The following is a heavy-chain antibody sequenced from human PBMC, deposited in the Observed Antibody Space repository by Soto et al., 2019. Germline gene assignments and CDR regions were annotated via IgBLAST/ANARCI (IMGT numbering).Heavy chain of an antibody. CDR2: ISGSGGST. J-gene: IGHJ4*02. D-gene: IGHD6-13*01. V-gene: IGHV3-23*01. Sequence: EVQLLESGGGLVQPGGSLRPACAASGCTLSSQAMSCFCQAPGKGLEWVSAISGSGGSTYYADSVKGRFTISRDNSKNTLYLQMNSLRAEDTDVYYCASLAAAEGWGYWGQGTLVTVFS. CDR3: ASLAAAEGWGY. CDR1: GCTLSSQA.